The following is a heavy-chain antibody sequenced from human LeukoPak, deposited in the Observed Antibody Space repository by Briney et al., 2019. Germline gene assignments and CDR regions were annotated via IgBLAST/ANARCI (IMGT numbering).Heavy chain of an antibody. Sequence: PSETLSLTCTVSGGSISSGDYYWSWIRQPPGKGLEWIGYIYYSGSTYYNPSLKSRVTISVDTSKNQFSLKLSSVTAADTAVYYCARDPGSENWFDPWGQGTLVTVSS. CDR2: IYYSGST. CDR3: ARDPGSENWFDP. V-gene: IGHV4-30-4*02. CDR1: GGSISSGDYY. J-gene: IGHJ5*02. D-gene: IGHD3-10*01.